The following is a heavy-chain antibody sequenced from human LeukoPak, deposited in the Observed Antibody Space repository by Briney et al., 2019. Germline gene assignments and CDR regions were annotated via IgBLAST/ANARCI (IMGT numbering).Heavy chain of an antibody. CDR1: GYSFTSYW. J-gene: IGHJ6*02. CDR2: IYPGDSDT. V-gene: IGHV5-51*01. D-gene: IGHD1-1*01. CDR3: ARLSSSNGYYYYGMDV. Sequence: RAGESLKISCKGSGYSFTSYWISWVRQMPGKGLEWMGIIYPGDSDTRYSPSFQGQVTISADKSISTAYLQWSSLKASDTAMYYCARLSSSNGYYYYGMDVWGQGTTVTVSS.